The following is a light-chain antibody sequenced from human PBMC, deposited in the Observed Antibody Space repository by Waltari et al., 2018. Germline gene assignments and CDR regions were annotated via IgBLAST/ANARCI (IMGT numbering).Light chain of an antibody. Sequence: QSALTQPASVSGSPGQSITISCTGRSSDVGGDDSVSWYDAHQGQAPKVIIYDVNKWPSGVSDRFSGSKSGNTASLTISGLQAEDEATFYCSSQSTKNGVIFGGGTKVTVL. J-gene: IGLJ2*01. CDR2: DVN. CDR3: SSQSTKNGVI. V-gene: IGLV2-14*03. CDR1: SSDVGGDDS.